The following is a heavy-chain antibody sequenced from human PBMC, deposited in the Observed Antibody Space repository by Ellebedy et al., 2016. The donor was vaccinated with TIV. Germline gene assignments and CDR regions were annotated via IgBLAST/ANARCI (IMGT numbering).Heavy chain of an antibody. CDR2: IRHEGSAK. CDR3: AIDLFQFADTGSFHY. V-gene: IGHV3-30*02. D-gene: IGHD2-21*01. J-gene: IGHJ4*02. Sequence: PGGSLRLSCAASGFTFSAYGMHWVRQATGKGLEWVAFIRHEGSAKFYSDSVKSRFTISRDNSKKTLYLQMNRLRAEDTALYYCAIDLFQFADTGSFHYWGQGTLVTVSS. CDR1: GFTFSAYG.